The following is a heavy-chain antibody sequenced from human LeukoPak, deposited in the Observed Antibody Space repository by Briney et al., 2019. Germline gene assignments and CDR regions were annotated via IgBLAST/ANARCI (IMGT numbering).Heavy chain of an antibody. CDR1: GGSFSGYY. CDR3: ARATSSGWTYYFDY. J-gene: IGHJ4*02. CDR2: INHSGST. Sequence: SETLSLTCAVYGGSFSGYYWSWIRQPPGKGLEWIGEINHSGSTNYNPSLKSRVTISVDTSKNQFSLQLNSVTPEDTAVYYCARATSSGWTYYFDYWGQGTLVTVSS. V-gene: IGHV4-34*01. D-gene: IGHD6-19*01.